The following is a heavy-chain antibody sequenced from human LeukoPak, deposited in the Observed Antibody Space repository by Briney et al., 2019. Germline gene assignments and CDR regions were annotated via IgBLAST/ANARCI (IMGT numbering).Heavy chain of an antibody. D-gene: IGHD5-24*01. Sequence: GGSLRLSCAASGFTFDDYAMHWVRQAPGKGLGWVSGISWNSGSIGYADSVKGRFTISRDNAKNSLYLQMNSLRAEDTALYYCAKVHGPLTDRYNFFDYWGQGTLVTVSS. V-gene: IGHV3-9*01. J-gene: IGHJ4*02. CDR3: AKVHGPLTDRYNFFDY. CDR2: ISWNSGSI. CDR1: GFTFDDYA.